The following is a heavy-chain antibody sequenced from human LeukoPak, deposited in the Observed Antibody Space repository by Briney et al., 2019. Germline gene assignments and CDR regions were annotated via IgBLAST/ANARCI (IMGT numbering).Heavy chain of an antibody. CDR2: ISYDGSNK. Sequence: GGSLRLSCAASGFTFSSYAMHWVRQAPGKGLEWVAVISYDGSNKYYADSVKGRFTISRDNSKNMLYLQMNSLRAEDTAVYYCARDLYGGNSFDYWGQGTLVTVSS. CDR3: ARDLYGGNSFDY. CDR1: GFTFSSYA. J-gene: IGHJ4*02. V-gene: IGHV3-30-3*01. D-gene: IGHD4-23*01.